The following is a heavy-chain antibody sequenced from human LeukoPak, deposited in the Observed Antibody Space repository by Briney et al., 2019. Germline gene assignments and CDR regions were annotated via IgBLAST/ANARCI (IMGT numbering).Heavy chain of an antibody. Sequence: GESLKISCKSSGYIFNTYWIGWVRQMPGKGLEWMGIIFPRDSDTRYSPSFQGHVTISADKSISTAYLQSSSLKASDTAMYYCARQGYSDYGMDVWGQGTTVTVSS. V-gene: IGHV5-51*01. J-gene: IGHJ6*02. D-gene: IGHD1-1*01. CDR3: ARQGYSDYGMDV. CDR1: GYIFNTYW. CDR2: IFPRDSDT.